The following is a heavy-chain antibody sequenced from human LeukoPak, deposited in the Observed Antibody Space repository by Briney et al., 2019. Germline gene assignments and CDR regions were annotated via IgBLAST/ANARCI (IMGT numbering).Heavy chain of an antibody. D-gene: IGHD6-19*01. CDR1: GFTFSSHS. CDR2: ISSSSSYI. J-gene: IGHJ4*02. CDR3: ARAPGSIAVAGHY. V-gene: IGHV3-21*01. Sequence: GGSLRVSCAASGFTFSSHSMNCVRQAPGKGLEWVSSISSSSSYIYYADSVKGRFTISRDNAKNSLYLQMNSLRAEDTAVYYCARAPGSIAVAGHYWGQGTLVTVSS.